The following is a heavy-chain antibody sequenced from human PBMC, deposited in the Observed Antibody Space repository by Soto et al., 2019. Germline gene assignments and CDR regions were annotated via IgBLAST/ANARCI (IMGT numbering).Heavy chain of an antibody. CDR2: AYYSGNT. D-gene: IGHD2-8*01. CDR3: TKVSSGWFDP. V-gene: IGHV4-39*01. Sequence: SETLSLTCTVSGGSISSSGFSRGWVRQPPGKGLEWIGCAYYSGNTYYNPSLKSRVTISVDTSGNQFSLRLDSVTAADTAVYYCTKVSSGWFDPWGQGTLVTVSS. CDR1: GGSISSSGFS. J-gene: IGHJ5*02.